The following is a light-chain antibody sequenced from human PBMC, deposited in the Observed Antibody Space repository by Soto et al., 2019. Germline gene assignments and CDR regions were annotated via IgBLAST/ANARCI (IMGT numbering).Light chain of an antibody. CDR2: GAS. CDR1: QSVVTN. J-gene: IGKJ1*01. Sequence: ILMTQSPATLSVSPGERATLSCRASQSVVTNLAWYRQKPGQAPRLLIFGASTRATGIPARFSGGGSGTEFTLTITSLQSEDFEVYYCQQYDIWPRTFGQGTKVDIK. CDR3: QQYDIWPRT. V-gene: IGKV3-15*01.